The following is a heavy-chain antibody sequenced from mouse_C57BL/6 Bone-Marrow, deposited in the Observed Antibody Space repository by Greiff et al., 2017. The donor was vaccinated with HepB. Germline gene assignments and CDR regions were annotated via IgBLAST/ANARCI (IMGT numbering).Heavy chain of an antibody. CDR1: GFTFSSYG. CDR3: ARLGYYTAMDY. D-gene: IGHD2-3*01. J-gene: IGHJ4*01. Sequence: EVKVVESGGDLVKPGGSLKLSCAASGFTFSSYGMSWVRQTPDKRLEWVATISSGGSYTYYPDSVKGRFTISRDNAKNTLYLQMSSLKAEDTAMYYCARLGYYTAMDYWGQGTSVTVSS. CDR2: ISSGGSYT. V-gene: IGHV5-6*01.